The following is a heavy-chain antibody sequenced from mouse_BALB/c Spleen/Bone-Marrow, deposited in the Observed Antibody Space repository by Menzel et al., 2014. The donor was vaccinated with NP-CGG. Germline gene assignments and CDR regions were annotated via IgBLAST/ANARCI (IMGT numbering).Heavy chain of an antibody. CDR1: GYAFSRSW. J-gene: IGHJ3*01. V-gene: IGHV1-80*01. CDR3: ARTPWFAY. CDR2: IYPGDGDS. Sequence: QVQLQQSGAELVRTGFSVKISCEASGYAFSRSWMNWVWQRTGQGIAWIGQIYPGDGDSNYNGKFKGKATLTADRSSSTAYMQLSSLTSEDAAVYVCARTPWFAYWSHGTLATVTA.